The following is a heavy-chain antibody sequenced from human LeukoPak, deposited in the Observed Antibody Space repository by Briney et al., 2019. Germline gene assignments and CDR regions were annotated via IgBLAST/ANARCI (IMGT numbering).Heavy chain of an antibody. CDR3: AKDHYYDSSGRGVVDY. J-gene: IGHJ4*02. CDR1: GFTFSSYG. V-gene: IGHV3-21*01. D-gene: IGHD3-22*01. Sequence: PGGSLRLSCGAPGFTFSSYGMHWVRQAPGKGLEWVSSISSSSSYIYYADSVKGRFTISRDNSKNTLYLQMNSLRAEDTAVYYCAKDHYYDSSGRGVVDYWGQGTLVTVSS. CDR2: ISSSSSYI.